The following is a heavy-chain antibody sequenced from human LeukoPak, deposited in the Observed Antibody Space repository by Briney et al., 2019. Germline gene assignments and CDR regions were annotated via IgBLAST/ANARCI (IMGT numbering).Heavy chain of an antibody. J-gene: IGHJ4*02. V-gene: IGHV3-72*01. CDR3: TRVVLVGTTYSYFDY. CDR2: TRKKTNSYTT. CDR1: GFTFSDHY. Sequence: GGSLRLSCAASGFTFSDHYMDWVRQAPGKGLEWVGRTRKKTNSYTTEYAASVKGRFTISRDDSKNSLYLQMNSLKAEDTAVYYCTRVVLVGTTYSYFDYWGQGTLVTVSS. D-gene: IGHD1-26*01.